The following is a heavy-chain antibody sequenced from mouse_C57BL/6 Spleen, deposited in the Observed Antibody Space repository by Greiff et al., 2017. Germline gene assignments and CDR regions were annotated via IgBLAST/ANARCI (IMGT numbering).Heavy chain of an antibody. Sequence: EVQVVESGGGLVQPGGSMKLSCVASGFTFSNYWMNWVRQSPEKGLEWVAQIRLKSDNYATNDAESVKGRITIARDDSKSSVYLQMNNLRAEDTGIYYCTKLLLPWYFDVWGTGTTVTVSS. J-gene: IGHJ1*03. CDR3: TKLLLPWYFDV. D-gene: IGHD2-1*01. CDR1: GFTFSNYW. V-gene: IGHV6-3*01. CDR2: IRLKSDNYAT.